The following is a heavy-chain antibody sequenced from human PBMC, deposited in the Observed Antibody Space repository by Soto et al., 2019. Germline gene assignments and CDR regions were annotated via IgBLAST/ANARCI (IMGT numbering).Heavy chain of an antibody. CDR1: GGNFSTCA. V-gene: IGHV1-69*13. J-gene: IGHJ6*02. CDR3: ARGQYSSSWDYYYYYGMDV. D-gene: IGHD6-13*01. Sequence: SFKVSCNASGGNFSTCAISWVRQPPGRGLEGMGGIIPIFGTANYAQTFQGRVTITADESTSTAYMELSSLRSEDTAVYYCARGQYSSSWDYYYYYGMDVWGQGTTVTVSS. CDR2: IIPIFGTA.